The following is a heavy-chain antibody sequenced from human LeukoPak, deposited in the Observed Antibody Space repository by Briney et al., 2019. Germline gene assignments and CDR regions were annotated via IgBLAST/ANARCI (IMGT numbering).Heavy chain of an antibody. D-gene: IGHD5-24*01. CDR2: IYHSGST. V-gene: IGHV4-30-2*05. Sequence: PSQTLSLTCAVSGGSISSGGYSWSWIRQPPGKGLEWIGYIYHSGSTYYNPSLKSRVTISVDTSKNQFSLKLSSVTAADTAVYYCARDGYNSIDYWGQGTLVTVSS. J-gene: IGHJ4*02. CDR3: ARDGYNSIDY. CDR1: GGSISSGGYS.